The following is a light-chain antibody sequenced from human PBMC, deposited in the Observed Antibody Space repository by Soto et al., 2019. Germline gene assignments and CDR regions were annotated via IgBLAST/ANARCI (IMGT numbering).Light chain of an antibody. V-gene: IGLV2-14*01. CDR1: SSDVGNYKY. J-gene: IGLJ1*01. Sequence: QSALTQPASVSGSPGQSITISCTGTSSDVGNYKYVSWYQQHPGKAPKLMIYEVSNRPSGVSNRFSGSKSGNTASLTISGRQAEDEADYYCSSYTSSSTPLVFGTGTKVTVL. CDR3: SSYTSSSTPLV. CDR2: EVS.